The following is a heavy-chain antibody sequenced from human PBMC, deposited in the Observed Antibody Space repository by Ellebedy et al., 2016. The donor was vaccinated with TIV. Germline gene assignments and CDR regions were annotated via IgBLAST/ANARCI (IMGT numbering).Heavy chain of an antibody. CDR3: AKSYGMDV. Sequence: GESLKISCAASGFTFSDYWMHWARQTPGEGLMWVSHINIDGSTTIYADSVKGRFTISRDNAKNTVYLQMNSLRAEDTAVYYCAKSYGMDVWGQGTTVTVSS. CDR2: INIDGSTT. CDR1: GFTFSDYW. J-gene: IGHJ6*02. V-gene: IGHV3-74*01.